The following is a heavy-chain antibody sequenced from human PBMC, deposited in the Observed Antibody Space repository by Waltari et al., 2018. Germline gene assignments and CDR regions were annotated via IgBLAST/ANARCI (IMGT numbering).Heavy chain of an antibody. J-gene: IGHJ4*02. CDR2: VHGSGKT. V-gene: IGHV4-4*02. Sequence: QLQLQESAPGLVKPSGPLSLPCPVSGDSLSSTYWWSWVRQPPGKGLEWIGQVHGSGKTNYNPSFASRVPVSLDTPNNQFSLRVTSVTAADSAIYYCARDRGRGLYLDSWGPGTLVAVSP. CDR3: ARDRGRGLYLDS. D-gene: IGHD2-15*01. CDR1: GDSLSSTYW.